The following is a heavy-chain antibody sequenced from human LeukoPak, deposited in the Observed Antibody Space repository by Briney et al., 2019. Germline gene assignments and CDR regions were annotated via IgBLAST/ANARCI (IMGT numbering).Heavy chain of an antibody. V-gene: IGHV4-4*07. D-gene: IGHD3-22*01. CDR1: GGSISSYY. J-gene: IGHJ4*02. CDR3: AREGYYYGSSGYWSVDY. CDR2: IYTSGST. Sequence: SETLSLTCTVSGGSISSYYWSWIRQPAGKGLEWIGRIYTSGSTNYNPSLKSRVTMSVDTSKNQFSLKLSSVTAADTAVYYCAREGYYYGSSGYWSVDYWGQGTLVTVSS.